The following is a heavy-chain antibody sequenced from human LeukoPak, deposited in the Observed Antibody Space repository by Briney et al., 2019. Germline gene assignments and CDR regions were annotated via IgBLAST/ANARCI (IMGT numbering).Heavy chain of an antibody. V-gene: IGHV4-59*01. J-gene: IGHJ4*02. CDR2: HYSSWST. CDR3: ARVTRGSYYYFDY. CDR1: GGSISNYY. Sequence: AETLSLTCTFSGGSISNYYWNRIRQPPAKGLEGIGYHYSSWSTNFYPSLKSRVTISVDTSKTQFSLKLSSVTAAATAVYYCARVTRGSYYYFDYWGQGILVTFSS. D-gene: IGHD1-26*01.